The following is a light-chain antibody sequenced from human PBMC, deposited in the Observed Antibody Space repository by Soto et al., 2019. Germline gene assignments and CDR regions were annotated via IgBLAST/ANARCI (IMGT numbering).Light chain of an antibody. CDR1: QSISRS. CDR3: QQSYNTPPT. CDR2: ATS. Sequence: DIQMPQSPSSLSASVGDRVSITCRASQSISRSLNWYQQSPGKAPKLLVYATSTLQSGVPSRFRGSGSGTDFTLTIDSLQHEDFATYYCQQSYNTPPTFGGGNRVEIK. V-gene: IGKV1-39*01. J-gene: IGKJ4*01.